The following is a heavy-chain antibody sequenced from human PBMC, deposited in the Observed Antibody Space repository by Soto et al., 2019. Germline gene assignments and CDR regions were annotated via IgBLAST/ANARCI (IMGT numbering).Heavy chain of an antibody. J-gene: IGHJ4*02. D-gene: IGHD6-19*01. V-gene: IGHV3-11*06. Sequence: LRLSCAASGFNFSDHYMNWVRQAPGKGLEWVSYISGSSRYTNFADSVRGRFTISRDNAKNSLYLQMNSLRVEDTAVYYCARHTSGWHYYDYWGQGTPVTVSS. CDR2: ISGSSRYT. CDR3: ARHTSGWHYYDY. CDR1: GFNFSDHY.